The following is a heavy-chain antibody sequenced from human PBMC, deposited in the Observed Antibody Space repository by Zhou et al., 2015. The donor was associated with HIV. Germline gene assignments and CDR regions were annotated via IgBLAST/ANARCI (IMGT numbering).Heavy chain of an antibody. J-gene: IGHJ4*02. CDR1: GGTFNSYA. V-gene: IGHV1-69*12. CDR3: ARGGSGGADY. D-gene: IGHD2-15*01. CDR2: IIPIVNTA. Sequence: QVQLVQSGAEVKKPGSSVKVSCKASGGTFNSYAITWVRQAPGQGLEWMGGIIPIVNTANYAQKFQGRVTITADESTSAAYMELSSLRSEDTAVYYCARGGSGGADYWGQGNPGSTVSS.